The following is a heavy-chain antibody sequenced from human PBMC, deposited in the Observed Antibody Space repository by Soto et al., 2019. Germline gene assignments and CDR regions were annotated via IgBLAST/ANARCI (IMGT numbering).Heavy chain of an antibody. J-gene: IGHJ6*03. CDR2: INHSGST. V-gene: IGHV4-34*01. Sequence: SETLSLTCAVYGGSFSGYYWSWIRQPPGKGLEWIGEINHSGSTNYNPFLKSRVTISVDTSKNQFSLKLSSVTAADTAVYYCARGEYNWNYGHYYYMDVWGKGTTVTVSS. CDR3: ARGEYNWNYGHYYYMDV. CDR1: GGSFSGYY. D-gene: IGHD1-1*01.